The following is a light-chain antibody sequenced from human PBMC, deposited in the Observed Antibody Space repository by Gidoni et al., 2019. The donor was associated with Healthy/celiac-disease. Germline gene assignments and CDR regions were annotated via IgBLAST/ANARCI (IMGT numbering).Light chain of an antibody. Sequence: QLVLTQSPSASASLGASDKLTCTLSSGHSSYAIAWHQQQPEKGPRYLMKLNSDGSHSKGDGIPDRFSGSSSGAERYLTISSLQSEDEADYYCQTWGTGFWVFGGGTKLTVL. CDR2: LNSDGSH. J-gene: IGLJ3*02. CDR3: QTWGTGFWV. V-gene: IGLV4-69*01. CDR1: SGHSSYA.